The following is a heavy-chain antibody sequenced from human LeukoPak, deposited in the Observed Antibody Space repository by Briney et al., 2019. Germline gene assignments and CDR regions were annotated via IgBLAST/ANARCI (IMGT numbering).Heavy chain of an antibody. Sequence: GGSLRLPCAASGFTLSNYDMHWVRQATGKGLEWVSAIGSDGDVYYSGSVKGPLAISRENAKNSLYLQMNSLRVGDTAVYYCARALGHFYGMDVWGQGTTVTVSS. CDR3: ARALGHFYGMDV. CDR2: IGSDGDV. V-gene: IGHV3-13*01. D-gene: IGHD2/OR15-2a*01. J-gene: IGHJ6*02. CDR1: GFTLSNYD.